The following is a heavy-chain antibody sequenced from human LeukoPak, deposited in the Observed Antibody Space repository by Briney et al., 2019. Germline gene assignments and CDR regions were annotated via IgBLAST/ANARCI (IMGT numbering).Heavy chain of an antibody. J-gene: IGHJ6*03. V-gene: IGHV4-34*01. D-gene: IGHD6-13*01. CDR3: ARLGYTKSSNYYYYYLDV. CDR1: GASLSGYY. CDR2: INQSGRT. Sequence: SETLSLTCGVSGASLSGYYWNWNRQPPGKGLEWIGEINQSGRTNYNSSLKSRVTISADMSKNQFSLKLSSVTAADTAVYYCARLGYTKSSNYYYYYLDVWGKGTSVTVSS.